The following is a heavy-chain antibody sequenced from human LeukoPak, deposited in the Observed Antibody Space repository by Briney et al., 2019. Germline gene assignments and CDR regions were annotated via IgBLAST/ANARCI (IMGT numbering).Heavy chain of an antibody. D-gene: IGHD2-2*02. V-gene: IGHV3-30*18. Sequence: PGRSLRLSCAASGFTFSSYGMHWVRQAPGKGLEWVAVIWYGGSNKYYADSVKGRFTISRDNSKNTLYLQMNSLRAEDTAVYYCAKQGCSSTSCYTDRSKYYFDYWGQGTLVTVSS. CDR1: GFTFSSYG. J-gene: IGHJ4*02. CDR2: IWYGGSNK. CDR3: AKQGCSSTSCYTDRSKYYFDY.